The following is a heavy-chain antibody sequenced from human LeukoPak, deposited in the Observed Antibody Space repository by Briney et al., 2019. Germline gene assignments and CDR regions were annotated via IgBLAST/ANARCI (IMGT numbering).Heavy chain of an antibody. CDR2: INPNSGGT. J-gene: IGHJ4*02. CDR1: GYTFTGYN. CDR3: AREILTGYGIDY. Sequence: ASVKVSCKASGYTFTGYNMHWVRQAPGQGLEWVGWINPNSGGTNYAQKFQGRVTMTRDTSISTAYTEVRRLRSDDTAVYYCAREILTGYGIDYWGQGTLVTVSS. D-gene: IGHD3-9*01. V-gene: IGHV1-2*02.